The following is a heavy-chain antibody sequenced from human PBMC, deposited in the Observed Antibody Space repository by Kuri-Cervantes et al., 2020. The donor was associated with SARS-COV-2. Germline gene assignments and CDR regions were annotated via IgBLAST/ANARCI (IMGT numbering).Heavy chain of an antibody. CDR1: GYSFTSYW. J-gene: IGHJ4*02. CDR2: IYPGDSDT. D-gene: IGHD3-22*01. Sequence: KVSCKGSGYSFTSYWIGWVRQMPGKGLEWMRIIYPGDSDTRYSPSFQGQVTISADKSISTAYLQWSSLKASDTAMYYCARHATYYYDSSGYYVWGQGTLVTVSS. CDR3: ARHATYYYDSSGYYV. V-gene: IGHV5-51*01.